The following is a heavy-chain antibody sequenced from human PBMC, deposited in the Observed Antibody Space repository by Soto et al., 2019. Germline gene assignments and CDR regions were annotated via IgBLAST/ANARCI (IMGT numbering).Heavy chain of an antibody. D-gene: IGHD6-13*01. V-gene: IGHV3-13*01. CDR2: IGTAGDT. J-gene: IGHJ4*02. CDR3: ARAEPIAAAYDY. CDR1: GFTFSSYD. Sequence: GGSLRLSCAASGFTFSSYDMHWVRQATGKGLEWVSAIGTAGDTYYPGSVKGRFTISRENAKNSLYLQMNSLRAGDTAVYYCARAEPIAAAYDYSGQGTPDTGSS.